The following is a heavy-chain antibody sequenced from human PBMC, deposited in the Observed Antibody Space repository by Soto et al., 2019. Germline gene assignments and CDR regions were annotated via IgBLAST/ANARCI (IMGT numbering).Heavy chain of an antibody. CDR1: GFTFSSYA. J-gene: IGHJ4*02. Sequence: QVQLVESGGGVVQPGRSLRLSCAASGFTFSSYAMHWVRQAPGKGLEWVAVISYDGSNKYYADSVKGRFTISRDNSKNTLYLQMNSLRAEDTAVYYCARDLESYCSGGSCYFLSYWGQGTLVTVSS. CDR2: ISYDGSNK. V-gene: IGHV3-30-3*01. CDR3: ARDLESYCSGGSCYFLSY. D-gene: IGHD2-15*01.